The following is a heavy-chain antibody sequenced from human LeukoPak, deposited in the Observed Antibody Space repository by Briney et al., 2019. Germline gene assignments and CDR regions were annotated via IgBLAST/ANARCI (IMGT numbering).Heavy chain of an antibody. CDR1: GYTFTGYY. D-gene: IGHD6-19*01. CDR2: INPNSGGT. Sequence: ASVKVSCKASGYTFTGYYMHWVRLAPGQGHEWMGRINPNSGGTNYAQKFQGRVTMTRDTSISTAYMELSRLRSDDTAVYYCARDGSRSSGWGFDYWGQGTLVTVSS. CDR3: ARDGSRSSGWGFDY. V-gene: IGHV1-2*06. J-gene: IGHJ4*02.